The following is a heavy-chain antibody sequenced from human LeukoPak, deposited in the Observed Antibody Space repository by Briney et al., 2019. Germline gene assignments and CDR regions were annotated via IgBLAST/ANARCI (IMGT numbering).Heavy chain of an antibody. CDR2: INPNSGGT. CDR1: GYTFTGYY. D-gene: IGHD1-26*01. V-gene: IGHV1-2*02. CDR3: ARAPLLVGATTYFDY. J-gene: IGHJ4*02. Sequence: ASVKVSXKASGYTFTGYYMHWVRQAPGQGLEWMGWINPNSGGTNYAQKFQGRVTMTRDTSISTAYMELSRLRSDDTAVYYCARAPLLVGATTYFDYWGQGTLVTVSS.